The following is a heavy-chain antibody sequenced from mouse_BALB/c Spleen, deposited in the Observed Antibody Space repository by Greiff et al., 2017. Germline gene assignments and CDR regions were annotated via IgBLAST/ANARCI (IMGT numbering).Heavy chain of an antibody. CDR2: ISSGSSTI. J-gene: IGHJ3*01. D-gene: IGHD2-4*01. V-gene: IGHV5-17*02. CDR1: GFTFSSFG. CDR3: ARSGGPTMITSFAY. Sequence: DVMLVESGGGLVQPGGSRKLSCAASGFTFSSFGMHWVRQAPEKGLEWVAYISSGSSTIYYADTVKGRFTISRDNPKNTLFLQMTSLRSEDTAMYYCARSGGPTMITSFAYWGQGTLVTVSA.